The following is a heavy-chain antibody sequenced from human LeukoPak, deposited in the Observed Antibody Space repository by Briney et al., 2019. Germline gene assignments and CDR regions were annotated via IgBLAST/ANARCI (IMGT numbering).Heavy chain of an antibody. Sequence: GGSLRLSCAASGLTFSSYGMHWVRQAPGKGLEWVAVIWYDGSNKYYADSVKGRFTISRDNSKNTLYLQMNSLRAEDTAVYYCARRTSITMVRGVDNWFDPWGQGTLVTVSS. CDR2: IWYDGSNK. CDR1: GLTFSSYG. CDR3: ARRTSITMVRGVDNWFDP. V-gene: IGHV3-33*01. J-gene: IGHJ5*02. D-gene: IGHD3-10*01.